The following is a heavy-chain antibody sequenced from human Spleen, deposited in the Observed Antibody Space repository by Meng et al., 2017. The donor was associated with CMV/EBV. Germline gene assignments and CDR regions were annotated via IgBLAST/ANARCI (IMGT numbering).Heavy chain of an antibody. V-gene: IGHV3-30-3*02. D-gene: IGHD6-6*01. CDR1: GFTFSSYA. J-gene: IGHJ4*02. Sequence: GGSLRLSCAASGFTFSSYAMHWVRQAPGKGLEWVAVISYDGSNKYYADSVKGRFTISRDNSKNTLYLQMSSLRAEDTAVYYCAKSYTSSSFLDYWGQGTLVTVSS. CDR2: ISYDGSNK. CDR3: AKSYTSSSFLDY.